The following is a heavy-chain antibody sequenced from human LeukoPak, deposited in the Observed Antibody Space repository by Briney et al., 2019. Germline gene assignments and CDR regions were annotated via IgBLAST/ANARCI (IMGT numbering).Heavy chain of an antibody. J-gene: IGHJ5*02. CDR3: ARAYDFWSGYPYTNWFDP. CDR2: INPNSGGT. CDR1: GYTFTGYY. V-gene: IGHV1-2*02. Sequence: ASAKVSCKASGYTFTGYYMHWVRQAPGQGLEWMGWINPNSGGTNYAQKFQGRVTMTRDTSISTAYMELSRLRSDDTVVYYCARAYDFWSGYPYTNWFDPWGQGTLVTVSS. D-gene: IGHD3-3*01.